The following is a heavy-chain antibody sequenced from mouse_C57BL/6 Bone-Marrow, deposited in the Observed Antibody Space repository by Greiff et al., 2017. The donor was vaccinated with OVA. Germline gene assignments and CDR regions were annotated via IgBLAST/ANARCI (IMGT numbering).Heavy chain of an antibody. J-gene: IGHJ1*03. CDR3: ARDPPLYDGYDDWYFDV. D-gene: IGHD2-3*01. V-gene: IGHV1-69*01. CDR2: IDPSDSYT. CDR1: GYTFTSYW. Sequence: VKLQQPGAELVMPGASVKLSCKASGYTFTSYWMHWVKQRPGQGLEWIGEIDPSDSYTNYNQKFKGKSTLTVDKSASTAYMQLSSLTSEDAAVYYCARDPPLYDGYDDWYFDVWGTGTTVTVSS.